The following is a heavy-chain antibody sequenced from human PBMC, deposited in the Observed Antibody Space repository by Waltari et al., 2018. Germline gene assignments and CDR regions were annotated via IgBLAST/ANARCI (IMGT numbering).Heavy chain of an antibody. Sequence: QVQLQESGPGLVKPSQTLSLTCTVSGGSISSGSYYWSWIRQPAGKGLEWIGRIYTSGGTNYNPSLKSRVTIAVDTSKNQFSLKLSSVTAADTAGYYCARGGDYDFWSGYYFDYWGQGTLVTVSS. CDR1: GGSISSGSYY. V-gene: IGHV4-61*02. J-gene: IGHJ4*02. CDR2: IYTSGGT. CDR3: ARGGDYDFWSGYYFDY. D-gene: IGHD3-3*01.